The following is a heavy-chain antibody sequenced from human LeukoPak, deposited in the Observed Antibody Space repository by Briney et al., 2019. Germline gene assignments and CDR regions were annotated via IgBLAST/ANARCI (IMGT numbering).Heavy chain of an antibody. CDR3: ARCSGSYYGFDY. Sequence: GGSLRLSCAASGFTFSSYDMHWVRHATGKGLEWVSAIGTAGDTYYPGSVKGRFTISRENAKNSLYLQMNSLRAGDTAVYYCARCSGSYYGFDYWGQGTLVTVS. CDR1: GFTFSSYD. D-gene: IGHD1-26*01. V-gene: IGHV3-13*01. J-gene: IGHJ4*02. CDR2: IGTAGDT.